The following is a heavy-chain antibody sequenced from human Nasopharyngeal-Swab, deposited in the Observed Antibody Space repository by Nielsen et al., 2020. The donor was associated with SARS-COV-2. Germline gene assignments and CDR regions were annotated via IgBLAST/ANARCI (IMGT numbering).Heavy chain of an antibody. CDR1: GCTFSSYA. J-gene: IGHJ4*02. CDR2: IIPILGIA. V-gene: IGHV1-69*10. CDR3: ARNKPDRHIDY. Sequence: SSVKVSCKASGCTFSSYAISWVRQAPGQGLEWMGGIIPILGIANYAQKFQGRVTITADKSTSTAYMELSSLRSEDTAVYYCARNKPDRHIDYWGQGTLVTVSS. D-gene: IGHD1-14*01.